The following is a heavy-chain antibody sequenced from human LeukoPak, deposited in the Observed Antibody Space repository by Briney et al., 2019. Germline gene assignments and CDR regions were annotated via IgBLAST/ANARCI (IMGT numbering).Heavy chain of an antibody. CDR2: IIPIFGTA. Sequence: ASVKVSCKASGGTFSSYAISWVRQAPGQGLEWMGGIIPIFGTANYAQKFQGRVTITADESTSTAYMELSSLRSEDTAVYYCAREAQEGYCSSTSCPFGPSGQGTLVTVSS. CDR3: AREAQEGYCSSTSCPFGP. J-gene: IGHJ5*02. D-gene: IGHD2-2*01. CDR1: GGTFSSYA. V-gene: IGHV1-69*13.